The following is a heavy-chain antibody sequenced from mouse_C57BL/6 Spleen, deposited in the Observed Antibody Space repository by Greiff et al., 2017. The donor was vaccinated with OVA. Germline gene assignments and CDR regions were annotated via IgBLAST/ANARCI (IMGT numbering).Heavy chain of an antibody. CDR2: INPSIGGT. CDR1: GYTFTSYW. J-gene: IGHJ2*01. V-gene: IGHV1-53*01. CDR3: ARATVVARVFDY. D-gene: IGHD1-1*01. Sequence: QVHVKQPGTELVKPGASVKLSCKASGYTFTSYWMHWVKQRPGQGLEWIGNINPSIGGTNYNEKFKSKATLTVDKSSSTAYMQLSSLTSEDSAVYYCARATVVARVFDYWGQGTTLTVSS.